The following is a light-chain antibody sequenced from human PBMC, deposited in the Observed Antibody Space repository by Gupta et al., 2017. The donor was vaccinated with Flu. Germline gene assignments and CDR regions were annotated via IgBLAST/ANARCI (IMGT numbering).Light chain of an antibody. CDR1: QGIGNW. CDR3: QQAFNFPYS. J-gene: IGKJ2*01. Sequence: PSSVSGSVGDRVTITCRASQGIGNWLAWYQQRPGKAPKLLIYAASSLQGGVPSRFSGSGSGTEFTLTINSLQAEDFATYYCQQAFNFPYSFGQGTTLEVK. CDR2: AAS. V-gene: IGKV1-12*01.